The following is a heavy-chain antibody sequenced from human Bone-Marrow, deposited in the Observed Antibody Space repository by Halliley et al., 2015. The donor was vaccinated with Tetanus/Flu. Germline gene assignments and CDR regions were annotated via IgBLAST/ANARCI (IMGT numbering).Heavy chain of an antibody. CDR3: AKETFGNGMDV. D-gene: IGHD3-3*01. J-gene: IGHJ6*02. Sequence: EWVSVNNPSGASTYYADSVRGRFTISRDNSKNTLYLQMISLRADDTAVYYCAKETFGNGMDVWGPGTTVTVSS. V-gene: IGHV3-23*01. CDR2: NNPSGAST.